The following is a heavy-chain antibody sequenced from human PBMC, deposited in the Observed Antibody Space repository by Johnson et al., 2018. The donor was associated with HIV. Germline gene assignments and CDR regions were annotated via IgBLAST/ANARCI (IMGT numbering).Heavy chain of an antibody. Sequence: QVQLVESGGGLVQPGGSLRLSCAASGFTFSDYYMSWIRQAPGKGLEWVSYISSSGSTIYYADSVKGRFTISRDNAKNSLYLQMNSLRAEDTAVYYCARFRRAECAGDCTSRAFDIWGQGTMVTVSS. V-gene: IGHV3-11*04. CDR1: GFTFSDYY. CDR3: ARFRRAECAGDCTSRAFDI. D-gene: IGHD2-21*02. J-gene: IGHJ3*02. CDR2: ISSSGSTI.